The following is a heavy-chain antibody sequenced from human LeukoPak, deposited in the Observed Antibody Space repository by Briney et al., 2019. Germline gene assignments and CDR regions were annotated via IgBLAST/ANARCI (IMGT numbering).Heavy chain of an antibody. CDR3: ASFGSALRWFDP. V-gene: IGHV4-39*01. J-gene: IGHJ5*02. CDR2: IYYSGST. CDR1: GGSISSSSYY. D-gene: IGHD3-10*01. Sequence: SETLSLTCTVSGGSISSSSYYWGWIRQPPGKGLEWIGSIYYSGSTYYNPSLKSRVTISVDTSKNQLSLKLSSVTAADTAVYYCASFGSALRWFDPWGQGTLVTVSS.